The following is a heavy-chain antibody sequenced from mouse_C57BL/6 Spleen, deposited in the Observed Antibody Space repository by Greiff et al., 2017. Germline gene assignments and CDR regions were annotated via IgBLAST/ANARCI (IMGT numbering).Heavy chain of an antibody. V-gene: IGHV5-16*01. Sequence: EVNVVESEGGLVQPGSSMKLSCTASGFTFSDYYMAWVRQVPEKGLEWVANINYDGSSTYYLDSLKSRFIISRDNAKNILYLQMSSLKSEDTATYYCARDDYYGLFAYWGQGTLVTVSA. D-gene: IGHD1-1*01. J-gene: IGHJ3*01. CDR2: INYDGSST. CDR1: GFTFSDYY. CDR3: ARDDYYGLFAY.